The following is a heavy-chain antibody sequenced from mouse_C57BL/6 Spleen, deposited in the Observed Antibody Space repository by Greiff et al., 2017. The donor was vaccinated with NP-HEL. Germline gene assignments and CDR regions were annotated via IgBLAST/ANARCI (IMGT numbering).Heavy chain of an antibody. V-gene: IGHV5-16*01. J-gene: IGHJ4*01. D-gene: IGHD2-14*01. CDR2: INYDGSST. CDR1: GFTFSDYY. Sequence: EVMLVESEGGLVQPGSSMKLSCTASGFTFSDYYMAWVRQVPEKGLEWVANINYDGSSTYYLDSLKSRFIISRDNAKNILYLQMSSLKSEDTATYYCARDYRGAMDYWGQGTSVTVSS. CDR3: ARDYRGAMDY.